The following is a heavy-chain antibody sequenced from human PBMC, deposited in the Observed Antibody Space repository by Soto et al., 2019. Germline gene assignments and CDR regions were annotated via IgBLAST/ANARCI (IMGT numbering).Heavy chain of an antibody. CDR3: ASLRRDGYNFDY. J-gene: IGHJ4*02. D-gene: IGHD5-12*01. CDR1: GGSINSGRYY. CDR2: IFYSGST. V-gene: IGHV4-31*03. Sequence: QVQLQESGPGLVKPSQTLSLTCTVSGGSINSGRYYWSWIRQHPGKGLEWIGYIFYSGSTYYNPSLESRITISVDTSKTQLSLKLSSVTAADTAVYYCASLRRDGYNFDYGGQGNLVTVSS.